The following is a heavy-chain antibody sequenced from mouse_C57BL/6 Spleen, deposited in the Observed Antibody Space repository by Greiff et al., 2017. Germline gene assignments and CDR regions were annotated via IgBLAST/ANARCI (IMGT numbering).Heavy chain of an antibody. CDR2: IRDGGSYT. D-gene: IGHD2-1*01. CDR1: GFTFSSYA. CDR3: ARAPFYGNYVGFAY. Sequence: EVQLVESGGGLVKPGGSLKLSCAASGFTFSSYAMSWVRQTPEKRLEWVATIRDGGSYTYYPDNVKGRFTISRDNAKNNLYLQMSHLKSEDTAMYYCARAPFYGNYVGFAYWGQGTLVTVSA. V-gene: IGHV5-4*01. J-gene: IGHJ3*01.